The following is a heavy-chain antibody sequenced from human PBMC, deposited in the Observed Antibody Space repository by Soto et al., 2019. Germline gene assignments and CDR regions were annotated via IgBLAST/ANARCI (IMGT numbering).Heavy chain of an antibody. Sequence: SETLSLTCTVSGGSIISCGYYWSWIRQHPGKGLEWIGYIYYSGSTYYNPSLKSRVTISVDTSKNQFSLKLSSVTAADTAVYYCARDQDYSWFDPWGQGTLVTVSS. CDR2: IYYSGST. CDR1: GGSIISCGYY. D-gene: IGHD2-15*01. J-gene: IGHJ5*02. CDR3: ARDQDYSWFDP. V-gene: IGHV4-31*03.